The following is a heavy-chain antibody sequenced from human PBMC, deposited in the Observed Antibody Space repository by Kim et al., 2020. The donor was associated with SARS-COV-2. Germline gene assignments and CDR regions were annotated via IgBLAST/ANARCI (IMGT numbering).Heavy chain of an antibody. CDR1: GFTFSSYS. Sequence: GGSLRLSCAASGFTFSSYSMNWVRQAPGKGLEWVSSITSSSSYMYYADSVKGRLTISRDNAKNSLYLQMNSLRAEDTAVYYCARDERPYCSSTSCYSFDYWGQGTLVTVSS. CDR2: ITSSSSYM. J-gene: IGHJ4*02. D-gene: IGHD2-2*02. CDR3: ARDERPYCSSTSCYSFDY. V-gene: IGHV3-21*01.